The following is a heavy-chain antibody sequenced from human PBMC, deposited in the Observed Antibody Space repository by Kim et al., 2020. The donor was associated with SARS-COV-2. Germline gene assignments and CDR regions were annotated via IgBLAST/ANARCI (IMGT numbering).Heavy chain of an antibody. V-gene: IGHV3-30*04. CDR1: GFTFSTYA. CDR2: ISSDGSNE. CDR3: AEGYCSGGRCHAFN. J-gene: IGHJ4*02. Sequence: GGSLRLSCAASGFTFSTYAMHWVRQAPGKGLEWVAVISSDGSNEYYADSVKGRFTISRDNSKSTLYLQMNSLRVEDTAVYYCAEGYCSGGRCHAFNWGQGTLVSVSS. D-gene: IGHD2-15*01.